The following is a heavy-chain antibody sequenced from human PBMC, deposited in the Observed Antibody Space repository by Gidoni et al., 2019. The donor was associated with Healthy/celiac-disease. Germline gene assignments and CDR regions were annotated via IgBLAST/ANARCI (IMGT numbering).Heavy chain of an antibody. CDR1: GFTFSSYA. Sequence: QVQLVESGGGVVQPGRSLRLSCAASGFTFSSYAMHWVRQAPGKGLEWVAVISYDGSNKYYADSVKGRFTISRDNSKNTLYLQMNSLRAEDTAVYYCARAPLIDWGQGTLVTVSS. J-gene: IGHJ4*02. CDR2: ISYDGSNK. V-gene: IGHV3-30-3*01. CDR3: ARAPLID.